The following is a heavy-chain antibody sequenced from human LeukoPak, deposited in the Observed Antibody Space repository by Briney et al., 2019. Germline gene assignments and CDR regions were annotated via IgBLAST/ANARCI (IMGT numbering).Heavy chain of an antibody. CDR2: IKQDGSEK. J-gene: IGHJ5*02. CDR3: ARDDCSSISCYHNWFDP. D-gene: IGHD2-2*01. V-gene: IGHV3-7*01. CDR1: EFTISSYW. Sequence: GGSLRLSCAASEFTISSYWMSWVRQAPGKGLEWVANIKQDGSEKYYVDSVKGRFTISRDNAKNSLYLQMNSLRAEDTAVYYCARDDCSSISCYHNWFDPWGQATLVTVSS.